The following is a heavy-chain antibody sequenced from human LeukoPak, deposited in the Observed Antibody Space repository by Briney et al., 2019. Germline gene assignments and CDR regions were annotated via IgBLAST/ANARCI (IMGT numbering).Heavy chain of an antibody. J-gene: IGHJ1*01. CDR2: ISYDGSNK. Sequence: GGSLRLSCAASGFTFSSYAMHWVRQAPGKGLEWVAVISYDGSNKYYADSVKGRFTISRDNSKNTLYLQMNSLRAEDTAVYYCGRDPNYVFLWLGELRDGGRGPLVTFSS. CDR1: GFTFSSYA. CDR3: GRDPNYVFLWLGELRD. D-gene: IGHD3-10*01. V-gene: IGHV3-30*04.